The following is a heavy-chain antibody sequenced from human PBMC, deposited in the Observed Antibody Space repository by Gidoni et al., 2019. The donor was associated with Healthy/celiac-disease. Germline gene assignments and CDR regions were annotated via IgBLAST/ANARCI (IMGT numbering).Heavy chain of an antibody. CDR2: ISYDGSNK. CDR3: ARDPWNESLYGMDV. CDR1: GFTFSSYA. J-gene: IGHJ6*02. Sequence: QVQLVESGGGVVQPGRSLRLSCAASGFTFSSYAMHWVRQAPGKGLEWVAVISYDGSNKYYADSVKGRFTISRDNSKNTLYLQMNSLRAEDTAVYYCARDPWNESLYGMDVWGQGTTVTVSS. D-gene: IGHD1-1*01. V-gene: IGHV3-30-3*01.